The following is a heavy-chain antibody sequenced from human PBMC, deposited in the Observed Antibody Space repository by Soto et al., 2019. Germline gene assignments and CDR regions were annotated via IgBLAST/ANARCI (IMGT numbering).Heavy chain of an antibody. V-gene: IGHV3-7*01. Sequence: GGSLRLSCVASGFNFNNYWMTWVRQAPGEGLEWVANIRQDGDAKVYVDSVKGRFTISRDNAKNSLYLQMSSLRAEDTAIYYCARDPYSKLFGAFDLWGQGTMVTVS. D-gene: IGHD2-21*01. CDR3: ARDPYSKLFGAFDL. CDR2: IRQDGDAK. CDR1: GFNFNNYW. J-gene: IGHJ3*01.